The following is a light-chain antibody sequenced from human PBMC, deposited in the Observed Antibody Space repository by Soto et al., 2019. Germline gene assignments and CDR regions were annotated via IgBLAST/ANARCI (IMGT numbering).Light chain of an antibody. CDR2: DVI. V-gene: IGLV2-11*01. Sequence: QSVLTQPRSVSGSPGQSVTISCTGTSSDFGYYNSVSWYQQHPGKAPKLMIYDVIKRPSGVPDRFSGSKSGNTASLTISGLQAEDEADYYCCSYTGSYSLYVFGNGTKVTVL. CDR1: SSDFGYYNS. CDR3: CSYTGSYSLYV. J-gene: IGLJ1*01.